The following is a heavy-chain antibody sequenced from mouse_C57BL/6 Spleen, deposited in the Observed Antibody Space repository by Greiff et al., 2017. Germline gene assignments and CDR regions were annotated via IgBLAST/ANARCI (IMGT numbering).Heavy chain of an antibody. CDR3: TNDGYYWYFDV. D-gene: IGHD2-3*01. V-gene: IGHV1-15*01. CDR2: IDPETGGT. CDR1: GYTFTDYE. Sequence: VQLQESGAELVRPGASVTLSCKASGYTFTDYEMHWVKQTPVHGLEWIGAIDPETGGTAYNQKFKGKAILTADKSSSTAYMELRSLTSEDSAVYYCTNDGYYWYFDVGGTGTTVTVSS. J-gene: IGHJ1*03.